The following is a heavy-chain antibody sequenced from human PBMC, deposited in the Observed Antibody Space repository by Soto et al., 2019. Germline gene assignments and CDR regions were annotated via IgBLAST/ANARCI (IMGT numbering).Heavy chain of an antibody. D-gene: IGHD3-10*01. J-gene: IGHJ4*02. CDR3: ARGPGGFGEFSLAY. V-gene: IGHV4-4*07. CDR1: GGSITTYY. CDR2: IYSGGST. Sequence: QVQLQEWGPGLVKPSETLSLTCTVSGGSITTYYWSWIRQPAGKGLQWIGRIYSGGSTNYNPSLMSPYTVSVDMSKAQYSLYLSSVPAADTAAYYCARGPGGFGEFSLAYWGPGTVVTVSS.